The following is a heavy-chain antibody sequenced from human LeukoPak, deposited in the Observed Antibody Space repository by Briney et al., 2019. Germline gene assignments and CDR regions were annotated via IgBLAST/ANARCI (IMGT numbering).Heavy chain of an antibody. V-gene: IGHV3-23*01. D-gene: IGHD6-6*01. Sequence: GGSLRLSCEASGFIFTTSAISWVRQAPGKGLEWVSFISSGGGSTYHSDSVRGRFTISRDNSNNTVSLYMHSLRAEDTAIYYCAKERRSSMDVRGNGTTVTVSS. CDR2: ISSGGGST. CDR1: GFIFTTSA. CDR3: AKERRSSMDV. J-gene: IGHJ6*03.